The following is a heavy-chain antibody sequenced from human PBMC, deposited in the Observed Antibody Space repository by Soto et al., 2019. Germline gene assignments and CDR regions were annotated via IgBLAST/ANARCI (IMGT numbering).Heavy chain of an antibody. D-gene: IGHD2-2*01. CDR2: IIPIFGTA. Sequence: ASVKVSCKASGGTFSSYAISWVRQAPGQGLEWMGGIIPIFGTANYAQKFQGRVTITADESTSTAYMELSSLRSEDTAVYYCARDVRGYCSSTSFYGAAADTFDYWGQGPLVTVSS. CDR1: GGTFSSYA. CDR3: ARDVRGYCSSTSFYGAAADTFDY. V-gene: IGHV1-69*13. J-gene: IGHJ4*02.